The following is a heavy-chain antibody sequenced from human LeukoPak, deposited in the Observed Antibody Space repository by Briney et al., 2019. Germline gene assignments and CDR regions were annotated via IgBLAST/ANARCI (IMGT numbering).Heavy chain of an antibody. CDR2: IYYSGST. CDR3: ARSYSGYDSFDY. J-gene: IGHJ4*02. D-gene: IGHD5-12*01. Sequence: SETLSLTCTVSGGSVSSGSYYWSWIRQPPGKGLEWIGYIYYSGSTNYNPSLKSRVTISVDTSKNQFSLKLSSVTAADTAVYYCARSYSGYDSFDYWAREPWSPSPQ. CDR1: GGSVSSGSYY. V-gene: IGHV4-61*01.